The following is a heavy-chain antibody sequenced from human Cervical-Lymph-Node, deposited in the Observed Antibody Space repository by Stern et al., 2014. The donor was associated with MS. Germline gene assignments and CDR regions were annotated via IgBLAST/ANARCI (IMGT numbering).Heavy chain of an antibody. D-gene: IGHD4-17*01. V-gene: IGHV1-69*01. CDR1: GGTLSDYG. Sequence: VQLVESGAEVKKPGSSVKVSCKASGGTLSDYGISWVRQAPGQGLEWMGGIIPMFGTASCAQKFQGRVTITADESTNTAYMDLSSLTSDDTAVYYCARDGDSSMLGLDVWGQGTTVTVSS. J-gene: IGHJ6*02. CDR3: ARDGDSSMLGLDV. CDR2: IIPMFGTA.